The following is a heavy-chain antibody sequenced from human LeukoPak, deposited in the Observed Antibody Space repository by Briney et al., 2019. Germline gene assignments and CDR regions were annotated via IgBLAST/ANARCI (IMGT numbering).Heavy chain of an antibody. CDR1: GFTFDDYG. CDR2: ISGSGGST. D-gene: IGHD3-22*01. Sequence: GGSLRLSCAASGFTFDDYGMSWVRQAPGKGLEWVSAISGSGGSTYYADSVKGRFTISRDNSKNTLYLQMNSLRAEDTAVYYCAKDPPSDDILTPYDSSGYFDYWGQGTLVTVSS. J-gene: IGHJ4*02. CDR3: AKDPPSDDILTPYDSSGYFDY. V-gene: IGHV3-23*01.